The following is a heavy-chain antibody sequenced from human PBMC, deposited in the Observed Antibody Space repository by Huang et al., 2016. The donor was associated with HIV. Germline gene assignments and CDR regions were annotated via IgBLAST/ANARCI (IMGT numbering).Heavy chain of an antibody. V-gene: IGHV3-7*01. CDR1: TFSSGADW. J-gene: IGHJ6*02. D-gene: IGHD1-7*01. Sequence: VESGGRLVQPGGSIRLSCVGSTFSSGADWMRWGRQSRGRGMEWVANIKQDESEKYYVEAVKGRFNISRDNAKKILFLQMDNVRVEDTATYYCATKTGAMDIWGQGTAVTVS. CDR3: ATKTGAMDI. CDR2: IKQDESEK.